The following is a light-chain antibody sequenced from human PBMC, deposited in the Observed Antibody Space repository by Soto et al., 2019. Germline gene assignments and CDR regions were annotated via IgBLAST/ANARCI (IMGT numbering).Light chain of an antibody. J-gene: IGLJ2*01. V-gene: IGLV2-14*01. CDR2: DVS. CDR3: SSYTSSSHVV. CDR1: SSDVGGYNY. Sequence: QSVLTQPASVSGSPGQSITISCTGTSSDVGGYNYVSWYQQHPGKAPKLMIYDVSNRPSGVSNRFSGSKSGNTASLTISGLQAEDEADYYCSSYTSSSHVVFGGGTKQTVL.